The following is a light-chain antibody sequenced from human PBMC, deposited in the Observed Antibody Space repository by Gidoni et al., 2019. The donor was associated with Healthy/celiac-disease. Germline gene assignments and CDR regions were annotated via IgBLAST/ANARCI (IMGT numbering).Light chain of an antibody. V-gene: IGLV1-40*01. CDR2: GNR. CDR1: SSNIGAGYD. Sequence: QSVLTQPPSVSVAPSQRVTSSCNRSSSNIGAGYDVHWYQQLPETAPKLLNYGNRNRPSGVPDRFSGSKSGTSASLAITGLQAEDEADYYCQSYDSSLSGDYVFGTGTKVTVL. CDR3: QSYDSSLSGDYV. J-gene: IGLJ1*01.